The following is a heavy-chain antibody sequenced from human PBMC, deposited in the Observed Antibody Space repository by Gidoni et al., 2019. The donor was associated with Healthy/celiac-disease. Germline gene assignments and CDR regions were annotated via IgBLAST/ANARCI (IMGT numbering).Heavy chain of an antibody. CDR3: AKGVDAGIGAFDI. CDR2: ISWNSGSI. V-gene: IGHV3-9*01. J-gene: IGHJ3*02. D-gene: IGHD1-26*01. CDR1: GFPFDDYA. Sequence: EVQLVESGGGLVQPGRSLRLSCAASGFPFDDYAMHGVRQAPGKGLGWVSGISWNSGSIGYADSVKGRFTISRDNAKNSLYLQMNSLRAEDTALYYCAKGVDAGIGAFDIWGQGTMVTVSS.